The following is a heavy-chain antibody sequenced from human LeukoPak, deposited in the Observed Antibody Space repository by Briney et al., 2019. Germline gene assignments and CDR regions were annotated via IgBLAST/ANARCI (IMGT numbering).Heavy chain of an antibody. CDR3: ARGGIAAEELVDY. J-gene: IGHJ4*02. D-gene: IGHD6-13*01. CDR2: IRYDGSNK. Sequence: GGSLRLSCAASGFTFSSYGMHWVRQAPGKGLEGGAFIRYDGSNKYYADSVKGRFTISRDNSKNTLYLQMNSLRAEDTAVYYCARGGIAAEELVDYWGQGTLVTVSS. V-gene: IGHV3-30*02. CDR1: GFTFSSYG.